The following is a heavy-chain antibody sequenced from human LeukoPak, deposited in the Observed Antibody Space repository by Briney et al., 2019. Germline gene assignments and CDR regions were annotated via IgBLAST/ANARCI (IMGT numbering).Heavy chain of an antibody. CDR1: GGSISSSSYY. J-gene: IGHJ3*02. CDR2: IYYSGST. CDR3: ARDLGDGYNFDAFDI. D-gene: IGHD5-24*01. V-gene: IGHV4-39*07. Sequence: SETLSLTCTVSGGSISSSSYYWGWIRQPPGKGLEWIGSIYYSGSTYYNPSLKSRVTISVDTSKNQFSLKLSSVTAADTAVYYCARDLGDGYNFDAFDIWGQGTMVTVSS.